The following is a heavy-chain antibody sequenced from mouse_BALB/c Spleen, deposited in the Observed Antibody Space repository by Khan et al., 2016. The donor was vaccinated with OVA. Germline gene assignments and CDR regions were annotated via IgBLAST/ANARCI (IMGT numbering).Heavy chain of an antibody. D-gene: IGHD2-3*01. V-gene: IGHV14-3*02. J-gene: IGHJ1*01. CDR1: GFNIKDTY. CDR3: AHPAYDPRNFDV. CDR2: IAPANGNT. Sequence: EVQLQQSGAELLKPGASVKLSCTASGFNIKDTYIHWVKQRPEQGLEWIGRIAPANGNTKYDPKFQGKATITADTSSNTSYLQLSSLTSEDTAVHSCAHPAYDPRNFDVWGAGTTVIVSA.